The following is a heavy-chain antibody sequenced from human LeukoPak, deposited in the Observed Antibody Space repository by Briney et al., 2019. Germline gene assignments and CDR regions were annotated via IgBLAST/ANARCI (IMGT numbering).Heavy chain of an antibody. J-gene: IGHJ4*02. Sequence: ASVKVSCKASGYTFTGYYMHWVRQAPGQGLEWMGWINPNSGGTNYAQKFQGRVTMTRDTSISTAYMELSRLRSGDTAVYYCARVQEYSSSHPPDYWGQGTLVTVSS. D-gene: IGHD6-6*01. V-gene: IGHV1-2*02. CDR3: ARVQEYSSSHPPDY. CDR1: GYTFTGYY. CDR2: INPNSGGT.